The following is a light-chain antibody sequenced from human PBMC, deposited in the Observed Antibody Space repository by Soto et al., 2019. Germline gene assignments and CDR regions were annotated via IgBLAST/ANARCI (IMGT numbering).Light chain of an antibody. Sequence: QSVLTQPASVSGSPGQSITISCTGTSSDIGGYKYVSWYQQHPGKAPKLMIYDVSNRPSGVSNRFSGSKSGNTATLTISGLQGEDEDEYYCSSYTGGSTYVFGTGTKVTV. CDR2: DVS. CDR1: SSDIGGYKY. V-gene: IGLV2-14*01. J-gene: IGLJ1*01. CDR3: SSYTGGSTYV.